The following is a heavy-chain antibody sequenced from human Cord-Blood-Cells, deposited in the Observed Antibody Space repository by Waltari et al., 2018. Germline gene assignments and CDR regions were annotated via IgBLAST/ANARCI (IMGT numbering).Heavy chain of an antibody. CDR2: INHSGST. J-gene: IGHJ4*02. D-gene: IGHD3-10*01. Sequence: QVQLQQWGAGLLKPSETLSLTCAVYGGSFSGYYWSWIRQPPGKGLEWIGEINHSGSTNYNPSLKSRVTISVDTSKNQFSLKLSSVTAADTAVYYCARGRFIGYYYGSGSIPFDYWGQGTLVTVSS. CDR1: GGSFSGYY. V-gene: IGHV4-34*01. CDR3: ARGRFIGYYYGSGSIPFDY.